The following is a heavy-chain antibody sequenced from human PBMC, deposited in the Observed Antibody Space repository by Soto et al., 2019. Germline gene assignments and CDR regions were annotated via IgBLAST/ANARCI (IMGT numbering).Heavy chain of an antibody. Sequence: SETLSLTCAVSGGSFSDYYWTWIRQPPGKGLEWIGEINHRGSTHYNPSLQSRVTISVDTSQNQFSLMLTSATAADTAVYYCARHYRGFYIDPWGQGVLVTSPQ. CDR2: INHRGST. J-gene: IGHJ5*02. V-gene: IGHV4-34*01. CDR1: GGSFSDYY. CDR3: ARHYRGFYIDP. D-gene: IGHD3-3*01.